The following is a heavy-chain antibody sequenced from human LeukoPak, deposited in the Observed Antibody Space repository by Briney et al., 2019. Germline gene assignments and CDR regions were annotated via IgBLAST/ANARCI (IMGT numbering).Heavy chain of an antibody. CDR3: ATLGFCTSTSCSFVN. CDR2: ISDGFGTT. D-gene: IGHD2-2*03. V-gene: IGHV3-23*01. J-gene: IGHJ4*02. CDR1: GFPFSSYV. Sequence: GGSLRLSCAASGFPFSSYVMGWVRQAPGKGLEWVSTISDGFGTTYYADSGKGRFTISRDNSKNTLYLQMNSLRADDTAVYYCATLGFCTSTSCSFVNWGQGTLVTVSS.